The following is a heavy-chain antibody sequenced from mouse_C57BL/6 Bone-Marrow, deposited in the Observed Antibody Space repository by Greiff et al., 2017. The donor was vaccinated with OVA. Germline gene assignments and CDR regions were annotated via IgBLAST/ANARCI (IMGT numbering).Heavy chain of an antibody. CDR2: LNPRTGGT. Sequence: EVQLQQSGPALVKPGASVKISCKASGYSFPGSYMTWVKQSPEKSLAWIGELNPRTGGTTYNQKFMAKATLTVETYSSTAYRQLKSLTSEDSAVDYCASVWGNYDWFAYWGQGTLVTGAA. D-gene: IGHD2-1*01. CDR1: GYSFPGSY. V-gene: IGHV1-42*01. CDR3: ASVWGNYDWFAY. J-gene: IGHJ3*01.